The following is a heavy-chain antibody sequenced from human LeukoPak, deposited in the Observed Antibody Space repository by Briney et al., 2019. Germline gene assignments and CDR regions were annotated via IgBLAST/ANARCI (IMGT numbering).Heavy chain of an antibody. Sequence: GGSLRLSCAASGFTVSSNYMSWVRQAPGKGLEGVSVIYSGGSTYYADSVKGRFTISRDNSKNTLYLQMNSLRAEDTAVYYCAREWDCSSTSCYSRGYFDYWGQGTLVTVSS. CDR1: GFTVSSNY. J-gene: IGHJ4*02. V-gene: IGHV3-53*05. CDR2: IYSGGST. CDR3: AREWDCSSTSCYSRGYFDY. D-gene: IGHD2-2*01.